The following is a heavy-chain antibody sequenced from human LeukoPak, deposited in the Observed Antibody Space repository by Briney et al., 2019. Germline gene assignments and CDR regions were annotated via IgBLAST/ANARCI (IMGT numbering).Heavy chain of an antibody. Sequence: ASVKVSCKASGYIFTGYYIHWVRQAPGQGLEWMGWIDPHSGGTNYAQKFQGRVTMTRDTSISIAYMELSRLRSDDTAVYYCARDRDYYDSIGYYYEGGSLDYWGQGTLVTVSS. CDR2: IDPHSGGT. D-gene: IGHD3-22*01. V-gene: IGHV1-2*02. J-gene: IGHJ4*02. CDR1: GYIFTGYY. CDR3: ARDRDYYDSIGYYYEGGSLDY.